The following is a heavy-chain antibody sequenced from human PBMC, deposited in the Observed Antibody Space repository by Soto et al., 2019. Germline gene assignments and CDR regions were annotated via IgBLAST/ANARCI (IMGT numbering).Heavy chain of an antibody. CDR3: ARDEVPDVQNDAFDI. J-gene: IGHJ3*02. Sequence: ASVKVSCKASGYAFTTYHMHWVRQAPGQGLEWMGMIDPSDGTTTYAQKLQGRVTMTRDTATSTVYMELSRLRSEDTAVYYCARDEVPDVQNDAFDIWGQGKMVTVSS. CDR2: IDPSDGTT. V-gene: IGHV1-46*04. CDR1: GYAFTTYH.